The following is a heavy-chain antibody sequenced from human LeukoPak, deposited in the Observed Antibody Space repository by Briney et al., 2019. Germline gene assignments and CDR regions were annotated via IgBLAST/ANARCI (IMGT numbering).Heavy chain of an antibody. V-gene: IGHV3-21*01. J-gene: IGHJ4*02. CDR1: GFIFSDYS. CDR2: ISISTSYI. Sequence: GGSLRLSCAASGFIFSDYSMIWVRQAPGKGLEWVASISISTSYIDYADSVKGRFTISRDNAKNSLYLQMNSLRVDDTAVYYCARERFHGSGAPKYDYWGQGTLVTVSS. CDR3: ARERFHGSGAPKYDY. D-gene: IGHD3-10*01.